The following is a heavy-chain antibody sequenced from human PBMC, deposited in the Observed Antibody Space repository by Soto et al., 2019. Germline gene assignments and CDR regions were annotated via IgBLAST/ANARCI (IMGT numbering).Heavy chain of an antibody. V-gene: IGHV3-7*05. CDR3: VRDAGPTGWDF. D-gene: IGHD6-19*01. CDR1: GYIFSNHW. CDR2: VNQLGREE. Sequence: GGSLRLSCAASGYIFSNHWMNWVRQAPGKGPEWVANVNQLGREEQYADYVKGRFITSRDNAKNSLFLEMNSPGAEDTAVYDCVRDAGPTGWDFWGQGTLVTVSS. J-gene: IGHJ4*02.